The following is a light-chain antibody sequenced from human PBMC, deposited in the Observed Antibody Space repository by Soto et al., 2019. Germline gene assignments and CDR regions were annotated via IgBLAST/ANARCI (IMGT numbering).Light chain of an antibody. CDR1: SSDVGGYNY. J-gene: IGLJ1*01. CDR3: CSYAGSNTHYV. V-gene: IGLV2-11*01. Sequence: QSVLTQPRSVSGSPGHSVTVSCTGTSSDVGGYNYVSWYRQYPGEAPKLMIYDVNKRPSGVPDRFSGSKSGNTASLTISGLQAEDEADYYCCSYAGSNTHYVFGTGTKVTVL. CDR2: DVN.